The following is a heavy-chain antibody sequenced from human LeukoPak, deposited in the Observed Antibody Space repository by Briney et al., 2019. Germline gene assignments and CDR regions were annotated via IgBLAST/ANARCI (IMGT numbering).Heavy chain of an antibody. Sequence: QSWGSLRLSCTDSGFTFSRSAMHWVRQAPGKGLEWVSVTSYDGVHKYYADSVQGRFTISRDNSKNTPYLQMNSLRAEDTAVYYCAATSTSFNYWGQGTLVTVSS. CDR1: GFTFSRSA. CDR3: AATSTSFNY. CDR2: TSYDGVHK. J-gene: IGHJ4*02. V-gene: IGHV3-30-3*01. D-gene: IGHD1-1*01.